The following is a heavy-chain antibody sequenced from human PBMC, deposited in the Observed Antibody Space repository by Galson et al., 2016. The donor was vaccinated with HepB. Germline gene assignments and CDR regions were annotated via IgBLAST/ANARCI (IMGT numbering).Heavy chain of an antibody. D-gene: IGHD3-16*01. CDR3: ARGVRFYFYGMDV. V-gene: IGHV4-30-4*01. J-gene: IGHJ6*02. CDR2: IFYSGSP. Sequence: TLSLTCTVSGASMRTGDYYWPWIRQPPGKGLELIGYIFYSGSPYYNPSLKSRVSISADMSNKQFSLKLSPVSAADTAVYFCARGVRFYFYGMDVWGQGTTVTVSS. CDR1: GASMRTGDYY.